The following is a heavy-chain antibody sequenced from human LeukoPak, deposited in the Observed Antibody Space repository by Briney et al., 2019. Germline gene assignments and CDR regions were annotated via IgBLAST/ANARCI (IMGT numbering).Heavy chain of an antibody. CDR3: ATDRHLCPSTLIDH. V-gene: IGHV3-23*01. CDR1: SPTVSNFS. CDR2: ISGGGDIS. J-gene: IGHJ4*02. Sequence: PGPSLSPSRVLFSPTVSNFSTGSASLAPGGGRGCDSGISGGGDISFYSQSVKGRCTTSRDNSKYTVILEMNSLNVEDTAIYYCATDRHLCPSTLIDHWGRGTLVSVS.